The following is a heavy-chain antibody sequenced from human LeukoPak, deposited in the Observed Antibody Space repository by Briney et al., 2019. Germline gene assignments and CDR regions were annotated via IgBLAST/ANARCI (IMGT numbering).Heavy chain of an antibody. J-gene: IGHJ4*02. V-gene: IGHV4-31*03. Sequence: PSETLSLTCTVSGGSISSGGYYWSWIRQHPGKGLEWIGYIYYSGSTYYNPSLKSRVTISVDTSKNQFSLKLKSATAADTAVYFCAANPPATETTVVDPNWGQGTLVTVSS. CDR1: GGSISSGGYY. D-gene: IGHD4-17*01. CDR2: IYYSGST. CDR3: AANPPATETTVVDPN.